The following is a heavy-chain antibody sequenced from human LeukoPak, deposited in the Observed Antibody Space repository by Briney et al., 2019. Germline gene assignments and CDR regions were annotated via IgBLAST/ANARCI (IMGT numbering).Heavy chain of an antibody. Sequence: PGGSLRLSCAASGFTFSSYWMHWVRQAPGKGLVWVSRIDRDGSNTDYADSVKGRFTISRDNAKNTLHLQMNSLRAEDTAVYYCARDRGWNALDRWGQGTLVTVSS. CDR2: IDRDGSNT. CDR3: ARDRGWNALDR. V-gene: IGHV3-74*01. J-gene: IGHJ5*02. D-gene: IGHD1-1*01. CDR1: GFTFSSYW.